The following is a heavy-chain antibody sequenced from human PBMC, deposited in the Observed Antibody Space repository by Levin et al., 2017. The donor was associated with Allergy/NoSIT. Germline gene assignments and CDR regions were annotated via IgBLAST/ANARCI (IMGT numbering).Heavy chain of an antibody. CDR2: ISWNSGSI. Sequence: GGSLRLSCAASGFTFDDYAMHWVRQAPGKGLEWVSGISWNSGSIGYADSVKGRFTISRDNAKNSLYLQMNSLRAEDTALYYCAKDMETTTVTENAFDIWGQGTMVIVSS. V-gene: IGHV3-9*01. CDR1: GFTFDDYA. D-gene: IGHD4-17*01. J-gene: IGHJ3*02. CDR3: AKDMETTTVTENAFDI.